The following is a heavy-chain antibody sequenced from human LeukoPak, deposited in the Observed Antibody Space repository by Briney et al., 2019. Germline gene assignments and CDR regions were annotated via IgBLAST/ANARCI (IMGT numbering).Heavy chain of an antibody. J-gene: IGHJ6*03. Sequence: ASVKVSCKASGGTLRTYAINWVRQAPGQGLEWMGRIIPIFDSTIYAQKFQDRVTLSTDESTNTAYMELTSLISEDTAVYYCARGLRPGADHSPYFYYLYVWGKGTTVTVSS. CDR3: ARGLRPGADHSPYFYYLYV. CDR2: IIPIFDST. CDR1: GGTLRTYA. V-gene: IGHV1-69*05. D-gene: IGHD2-21*01.